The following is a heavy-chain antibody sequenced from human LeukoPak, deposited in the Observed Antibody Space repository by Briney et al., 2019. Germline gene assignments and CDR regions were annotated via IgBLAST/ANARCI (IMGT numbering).Heavy chain of an antibody. CDR3: ARGDYYDSSGYSYYFDY. CDR1: GFTFSSYE. Sequence: GGSLRLSCAASGFTFSSYEMNWVRQAPGKGLEWVSYISSSGSIIYYADSVKGRFTISRDNAKNSLYLQMNSLRAEDTAVYYCARGDYYDSSGYSYYFDYWGQGALVTVSS. V-gene: IGHV3-48*03. D-gene: IGHD3-22*01. CDR2: ISSSGSII. J-gene: IGHJ4*02.